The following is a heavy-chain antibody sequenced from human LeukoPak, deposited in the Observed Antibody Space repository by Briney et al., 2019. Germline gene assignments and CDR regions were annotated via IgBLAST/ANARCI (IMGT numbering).Heavy chain of an antibody. J-gene: IGHJ4*02. CDR3: ARGGFRPYYYDSSGGIPGDY. V-gene: IGHV1-2*02. CDR1: GYTFTGYY. CDR2: INPNSGGT. Sequence: ASVKVSCKASGYTFTGYYMHWVRRAPGQGLEWMGWINPNSGGTNYAQKFQGRVTMTRDTSISTAYMELSRLRSDDTAVYYCARGGFRPYYYDSSGGIPGDYWGQGTLVTVSS. D-gene: IGHD3-22*01.